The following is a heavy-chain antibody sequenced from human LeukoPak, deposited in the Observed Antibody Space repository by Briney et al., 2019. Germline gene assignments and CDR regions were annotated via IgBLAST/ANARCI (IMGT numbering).Heavy chain of an antibody. J-gene: IGHJ6*03. Sequence: VASVKVSCKASGYTFTGYYMHWVRQAPGQGLEWMGWMNPNSGNTGYAQKFQGRVTITRNTSISTAYMELSSLRSEDTAVYYCSRRSGIAAAQKGSYYYYMDVWGKGTTVTVSS. CDR2: MNPNSGNT. CDR3: SRRSGIAAAQKGSYYYYMDV. D-gene: IGHD6-13*01. V-gene: IGHV1-8*03. CDR1: GYTFTGYY.